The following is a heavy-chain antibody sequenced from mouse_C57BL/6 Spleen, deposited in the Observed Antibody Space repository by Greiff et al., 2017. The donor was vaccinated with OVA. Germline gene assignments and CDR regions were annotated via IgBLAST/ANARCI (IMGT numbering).Heavy chain of an antibody. J-gene: IGHJ2*01. Sequence: QAQLQQSGAELVKPGASVKISCKASGYAFSSYWMNWVKQRPGKGLEWIGQIYPGDGDTNYNGKFKGKATLTADKSSSTAYMQLSSLTSEDSAVYYCASLYYSNYGYYFDYWGQGTTLTVSS. CDR2: IYPGDGDT. D-gene: IGHD2-5*01. CDR3: ASLYYSNYGYYFDY. CDR1: GYAFSSYW. V-gene: IGHV1-80*01.